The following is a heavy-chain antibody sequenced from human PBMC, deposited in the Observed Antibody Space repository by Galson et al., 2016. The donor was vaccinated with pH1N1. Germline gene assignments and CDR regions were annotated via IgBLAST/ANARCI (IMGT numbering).Heavy chain of an antibody. D-gene: IGHD2-21*01. CDR1: GFTFSNYA. Sequence: SLRLSCAASGFTFSNYAMRWVRQAPGKGLDWVSAISGSGTSIYYADSVKGRFTISRDNSKNTLYLQMNSLRAEDTAIYYCAKAYLAYCGGDCPYYFDYWGQGTLVTVSS. J-gene: IGHJ4*02. V-gene: IGHV3-23*01. CDR2: ISGSGTSI. CDR3: AKAYLAYCGGDCPYYFDY.